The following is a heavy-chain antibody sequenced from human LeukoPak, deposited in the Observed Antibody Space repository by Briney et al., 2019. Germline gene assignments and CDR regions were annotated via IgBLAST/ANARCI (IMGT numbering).Heavy chain of an antibody. CDR1: GGSISSYY. V-gene: IGHV4-59*01. CDR3: ARNLGAGSSPWYFDY. Sequence: SETLSLTCTVSGGSISSYYWSWTRQPPGKGLEWIGYIYYSGSTNYNPSLKSRVTISVDTSKNQFSLKLSSVTAADTAVYYCARNLGAGSSPWYFDYWGQGTLVTVSS. CDR2: IYYSGST. D-gene: IGHD3-10*01. J-gene: IGHJ4*02.